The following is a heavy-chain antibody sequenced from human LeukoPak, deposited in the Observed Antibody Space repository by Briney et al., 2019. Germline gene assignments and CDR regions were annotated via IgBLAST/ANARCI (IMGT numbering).Heavy chain of an antibody. CDR2: INPNSGGT. Sequence: GASVKVSCKASGYTLTAYYIYWVLQAPGQGLEWMGRINPNSGGTNYAQKFQGRVTMTRDTSISTAYMELSRLRSDDTAVYYCARAEWELLRFDYWGQGTLVTVSS. CDR1: GYTLTAYY. V-gene: IGHV1-2*06. D-gene: IGHD1-26*01. CDR3: ARAEWELLRFDY. J-gene: IGHJ4*02.